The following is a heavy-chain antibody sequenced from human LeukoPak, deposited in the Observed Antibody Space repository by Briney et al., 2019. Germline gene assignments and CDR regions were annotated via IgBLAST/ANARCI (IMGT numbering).Heavy chain of an antibody. V-gene: IGHV3-53*01. D-gene: IGHD4-23*01. CDR1: GFTVSSNY. CDR2: IYSGGST. CDR3: ASPSKKTVDAFDI. J-gene: IGHJ3*02. Sequence: GGSLRLSCAASGFTVSSNYMSWVRQAPGKGLEWVSVIYSGGSTYYADSVKGRFTISRDNSKNTLYLQMNSLRAEDTAVYYCASPSKKTVDAFDIWGQGTMVTVSS.